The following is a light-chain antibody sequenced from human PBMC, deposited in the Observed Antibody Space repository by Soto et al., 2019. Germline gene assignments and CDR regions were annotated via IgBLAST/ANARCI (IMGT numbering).Light chain of an antibody. CDR2: GAS. J-gene: IGKJ3*01. V-gene: IGKV3-20*01. CDR1: QSVSSTY. Sequence: EIVLTQSPGTLSLSPGDRATLSCRASQSVSSTYLAWYQQKPGQAPRLLLYGASSRATGIPDRFSGSGSGTDFTLTITRLEPEDFAVYYCHQYGSSLPITFGPGTKVDIK. CDR3: HQYGSSLPIT.